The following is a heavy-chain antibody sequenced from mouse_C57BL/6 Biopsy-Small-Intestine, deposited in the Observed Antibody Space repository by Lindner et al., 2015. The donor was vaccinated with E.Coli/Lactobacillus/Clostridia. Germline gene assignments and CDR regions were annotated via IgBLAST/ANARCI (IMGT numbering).Heavy chain of an antibody. D-gene: IGHD1-3*01. CDR1: GYTFSSYS. Sequence: SVKVSCKASGYTFSSYSMHWVRQAPGQRLEWMGWINAGNGNTKYSQNFRGRVTFTTDTSASTVYMELSSLTSEDTAVYSCARERGRNNYWGDHYYAMDVWGQGTTVTVSS. V-gene: IGHV1-84*02. J-gene: IGHJ4*01. CDR3: ARERGRNNYWGDHYYAMDV. CDR2: INAGNGNT.